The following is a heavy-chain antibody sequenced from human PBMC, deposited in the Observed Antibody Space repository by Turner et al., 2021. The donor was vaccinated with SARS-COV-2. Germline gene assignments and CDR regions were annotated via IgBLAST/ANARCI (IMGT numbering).Heavy chain of an antibody. V-gene: IGHV3-53*01. Sequence: EVLLVESGGGLIQPGGALRLSCAASGFTVSSNYMSWVRQAPGKGLEWVSVIYSGGSTYYADSVKGRFTISRDNSKNTLYLQMNSLRAEDTAVYYCARQLTTVTTWFDPCGQGTLVTFS. CDR2: IYSGGST. D-gene: IGHD4-17*01. CDR3: ARQLTTVTTWFDP. CDR1: GFTVSSNY. J-gene: IGHJ5*02.